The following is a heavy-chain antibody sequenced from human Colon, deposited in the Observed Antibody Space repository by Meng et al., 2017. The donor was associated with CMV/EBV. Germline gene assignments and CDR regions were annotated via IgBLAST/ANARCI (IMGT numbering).Heavy chain of an antibody. CDR1: GYTFSNFG. V-gene: IGHV1-18*01. J-gene: IGHJ4*02. Sequence: SGYTFSNFGISWVRQVPGQGLEGMGWISGNSGNTNFARKFRGRIAMTIDTSTTTAHMELRSLGSDDTAIYYCARDGADCSTTTCSIDFWGQGTLVTVSS. D-gene: IGHD2-2*01. CDR2: ISGNSGNT. CDR3: ARDGADCSTTTCSIDF.